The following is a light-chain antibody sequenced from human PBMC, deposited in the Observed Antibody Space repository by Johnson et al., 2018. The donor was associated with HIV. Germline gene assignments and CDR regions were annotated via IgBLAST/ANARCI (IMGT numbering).Light chain of an antibody. Sequence: QSVLTQPPSVSAAPGQKVTISCSGSSSNIGNNYVSWYQQIPGTAPKLLIYDNNKRPSGIPDRFSGSKSGTSATLGITGPRPGDEADYYCGTWDSSLSAYVFGPGTKVTFL. CDR1: SSNIGNNY. CDR2: DNN. J-gene: IGLJ1*01. V-gene: IGLV1-51*01. CDR3: GTWDSSLSAYV.